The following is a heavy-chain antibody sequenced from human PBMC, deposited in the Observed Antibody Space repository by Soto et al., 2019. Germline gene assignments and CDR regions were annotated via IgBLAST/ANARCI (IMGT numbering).Heavy chain of an antibody. CDR2: MTPNSDDT. Sequence: QVQMVQSGAEVKKPGASVKVSCKASGYSFTSYDVNWVRQAPGQGLEWVGWMTPNSDDTGYAQKFQGRVTLTRDTSISTAHMELRGLTSEDTSMYYCARGLAVTRDAFDVWGQGTMVTVSS. CDR3: ARGLAVTRDAFDV. V-gene: IGHV1-8*01. J-gene: IGHJ3*01. D-gene: IGHD2-15*01. CDR1: GYSFTSYD.